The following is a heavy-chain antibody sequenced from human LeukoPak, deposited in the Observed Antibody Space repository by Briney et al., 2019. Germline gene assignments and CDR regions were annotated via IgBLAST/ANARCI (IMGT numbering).Heavy chain of an antibody. CDR2: INPSGGST. D-gene: IGHD3-22*01. V-gene: IGHV1-46*01. CDR1: GYTFTSYY. Sequence: EASVKVSCKASGYTFTSYYMHWVRQAPGQGLEWMGIINPSGGSTSYAQKFQGRVTMTRDTSTSTVYMELSSLRSEDTAVYYCARGSEDYYDSSGHDYWGQGTLVTVSS. J-gene: IGHJ4*02. CDR3: ARGSEDYYDSSGHDY.